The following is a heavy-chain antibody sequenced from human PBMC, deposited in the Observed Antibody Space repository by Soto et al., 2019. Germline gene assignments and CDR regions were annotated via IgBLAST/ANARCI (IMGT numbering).Heavy chain of an antibody. D-gene: IGHD6-19*01. CDR3: ASFRIAVAGVFDY. CDR2: ISAYNGNT. Sequence: GASVKGPCKASGYTLTSYGISRVRQAPGQGLEWMGWISAYNGNTNYAQKLQGRVTMTTDTSTSTAYMELRSLRSDDTAVYYCASFRIAVAGVFDYWGQGTLVTVSS. J-gene: IGHJ4*02. CDR1: GYTLTSYG. V-gene: IGHV1-18*01.